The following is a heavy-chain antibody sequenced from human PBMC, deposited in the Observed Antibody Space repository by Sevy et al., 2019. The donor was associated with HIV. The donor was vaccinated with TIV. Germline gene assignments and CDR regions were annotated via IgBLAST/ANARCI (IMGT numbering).Heavy chain of an antibody. CDR1: GFTFRNFA. CDR2: ISGTGANT. V-gene: IGHV3-23*01. J-gene: IGHJ3*01. D-gene: IGHD6-25*01. Sequence: GGSLRLSCAASGFTFRNFAMSWVRQAPGKGLEWVSTISGTGANTYYANSVKGRFTISRDNSKNTLDLQLNSLRAEDTAIYFCAKDPIAASGPATFDVWGQGTIVTVSS. CDR3: AKDPIAASGPATFDV.